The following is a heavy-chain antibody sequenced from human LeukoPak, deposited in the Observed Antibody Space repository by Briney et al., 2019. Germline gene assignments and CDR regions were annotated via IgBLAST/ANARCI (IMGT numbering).Heavy chain of an antibody. V-gene: IGHV3-7*01. CDR2: IKQDGSKK. J-gene: IGHJ4*02. D-gene: IGHD1-20*01. CDR1: GFPFSSYW. CDR3: LRDLNWSLDQ. Sequence: GGSLRLSCVASGFPFSSYWMTWVRQAPGKGLEWVANIKQDGSKKSYVDSVKGRFTISRDNAKNTLYLQMNSLRAEDTAVYYCLRDLNWSLDQWGQGTLVTVSS.